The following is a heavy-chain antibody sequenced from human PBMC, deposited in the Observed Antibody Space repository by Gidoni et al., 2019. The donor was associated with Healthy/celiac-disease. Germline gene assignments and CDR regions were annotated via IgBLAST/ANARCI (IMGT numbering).Heavy chain of an antibody. Sequence: QVHLQTSGPGLVKPSQTLSLTCTVSGGSISRCAYYWSWIRQPPGKGLEWIGYIYYSGSTYYNPSLKSRVTISVDTSKNQFSLKLSSGTAADTAVYYCARGSCSSTSCYEGYWFDPWGQGTLVTVSA. CDR3: ARGSCSSTSCYEGYWFDP. V-gene: IGHV4-30-4*01. CDR1: GGSISRCAYY. D-gene: IGHD2-2*01. J-gene: IGHJ5*02. CDR2: IYYSGST.